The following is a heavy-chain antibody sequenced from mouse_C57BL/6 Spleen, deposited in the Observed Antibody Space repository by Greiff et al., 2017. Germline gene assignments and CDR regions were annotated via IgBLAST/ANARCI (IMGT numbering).Heavy chain of an antibody. D-gene: IGHD2-4*01. CDR1: GYTFTDYN. J-gene: IGHJ3*01. CDR2: INPNNGGT. Sequence: VQLKQSGPELVKPGASVKIPCKASGYTFTDYNMDWVKQSHGKSLEWIGDINPNNGGTIYNQKFKGKATLTVDKSSSTASMELRSLTSEDTAVYYCARSDYDWFAYWGQGTLVTVSA. CDR3: ARSDYDWFAY. V-gene: IGHV1-18*01.